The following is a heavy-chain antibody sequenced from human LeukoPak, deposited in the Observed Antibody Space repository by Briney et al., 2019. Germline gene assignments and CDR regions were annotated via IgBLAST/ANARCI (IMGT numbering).Heavy chain of an antibody. CDR1: GGSISSSSYY. D-gene: IGHD2-2*02. CDR2: IYYSGST. J-gene: IGHJ4*02. Sequence: SETLSLTCTVSGGSISSSSYYWGWIRQPPGKGLEWIGSIYYSGSTYYNPSLKSRVTISVDTSKNQFSLKLSSVTAADTAVYYCARVGTVVVPAAIDYWGQGTLVTVSS. CDR3: ARVGTVVVPAAIDY. V-gene: IGHV4-39*01.